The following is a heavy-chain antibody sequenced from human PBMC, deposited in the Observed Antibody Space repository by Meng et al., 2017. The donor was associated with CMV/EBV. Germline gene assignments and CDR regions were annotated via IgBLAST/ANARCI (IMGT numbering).Heavy chain of an antibody. V-gene: IGHV3-33*08. CDR1: GFTFSSYG. CDR2: IWYDGSNK. Sequence: GESLKISCAASGFTFSSYGMHWVRQAPGKGLEWVAVIWYDGSNKYYADSVKGRFTISRDNSKNTLYLQMNSLRAEDTAVYYCAKGSRLPEGFYYYGMDVWGQGTTVTVSS. CDR3: AKGSRLPEGFYYYGMDV. J-gene: IGHJ6*02. D-gene: IGHD2-2*01.